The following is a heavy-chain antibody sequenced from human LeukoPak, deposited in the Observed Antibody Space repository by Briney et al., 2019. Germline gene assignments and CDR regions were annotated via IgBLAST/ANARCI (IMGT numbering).Heavy chain of an antibody. Sequence: GGSLRLSCAASGFTFSSYAMSWVRQAPGKGLEWVSAISGSGGSTYYADSVKGRFTISRDNSKNTLYLQMNSLRAEDTAVYYCAKSGLLRFLEWLPLGYYYYMDVWGKGTTVTVSS. CDR3: AKSGLLRFLEWLPLGYYYYMDV. D-gene: IGHD3-3*01. CDR2: ISGSGGST. V-gene: IGHV3-23*01. J-gene: IGHJ6*03. CDR1: GFTFSSYA.